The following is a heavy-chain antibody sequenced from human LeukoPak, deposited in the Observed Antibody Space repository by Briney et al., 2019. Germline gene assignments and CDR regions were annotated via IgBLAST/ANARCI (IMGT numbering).Heavy chain of an antibody. J-gene: IGHJ4*01. V-gene: IGHV3-48*03. CDR1: GFTFSSYE. CDR2: ISGSTI. Sequence: PGGSLRLSCAASGFTFSSYEMNWVRQAPGKGLEWVSYISGSTIKYADSVKGRFTISRDNAKNSLYLQMNSLRDEDTAVYYCARDSSWSFDYWGHGTLVTVSS. D-gene: IGHD2-15*01. CDR3: ARDSSWSFDY.